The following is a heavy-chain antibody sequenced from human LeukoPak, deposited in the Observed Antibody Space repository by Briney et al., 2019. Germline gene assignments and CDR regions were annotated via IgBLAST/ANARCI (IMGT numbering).Heavy chain of an antibody. CDR2: IKQDGSEI. Sequence: GGSLRLSCAASGFTFRNYWMTWVRQAPGKGLEWVANIKQDGSEIYYADSVKGRFTISRDNARNSLYLQMNSLRAEDTAVYYCARGVGAKHYWGQGTLVTVSS. J-gene: IGHJ4*02. CDR1: GFTFRNYW. D-gene: IGHD1-26*01. V-gene: IGHV3-7*01. CDR3: ARGVGAKHY.